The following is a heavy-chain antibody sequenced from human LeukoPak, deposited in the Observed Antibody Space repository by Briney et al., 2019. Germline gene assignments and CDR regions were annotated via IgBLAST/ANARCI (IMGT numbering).Heavy chain of an antibody. J-gene: IGHJ6*03. CDR3: VRGTYHAYYMDV. CDR2: IYSRGGT. V-gene: IGHV3-66*01. CDR1: EFTVSNNF. D-gene: IGHD3-16*01. Sequence: GGSLRLSCAVSEFTVSNNFMTWVRQAPGKGLECVSIIYSRGGTYYADSVRGRFTISRDNSKNTVYLQTSSLTAEDTAVYYCVRGTYHAYYMDVWGKGTTVTVSS.